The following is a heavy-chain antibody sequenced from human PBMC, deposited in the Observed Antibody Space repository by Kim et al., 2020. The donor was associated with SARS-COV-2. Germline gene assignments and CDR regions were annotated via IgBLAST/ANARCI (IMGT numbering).Heavy chain of an antibody. V-gene: IGHV1-2*02. Sequence: ASVKVSCKASGYTFTGYYMHWVRQAPGQGLEWMGWINPNSGGTNYAQKFQGRVTMTRDTSISTAYMELSRLRSDDTAVYYCARGGGAANGYYYYGMDVWGQGTTVTVSS. D-gene: IGHD2-15*01. CDR1: GYTFTGYY. CDR2: INPNSGGT. CDR3: ARGGGAANGYYYYGMDV. J-gene: IGHJ6*02.